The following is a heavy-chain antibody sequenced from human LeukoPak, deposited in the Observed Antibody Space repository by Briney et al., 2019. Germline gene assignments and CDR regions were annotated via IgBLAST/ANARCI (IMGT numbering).Heavy chain of an antibody. D-gene: IGHD2-15*01. CDR2: IYYSGST. CDR1: GGSISSSSYY. J-gene: IGHJ4*02. V-gene: IGHV4-39*01. CDR3: ATRYCSGGSCYAVDY. Sequence: PSETLSLTCTVSGGSISSSSYYWGWMRQPPGRGLEWFGSIYYSGSTYYNPSLKSRVTISVDTSKNQFSLKLSSVTAADTAVYYCATRYCSGGSCYAVDYWGQGTLVTVSS.